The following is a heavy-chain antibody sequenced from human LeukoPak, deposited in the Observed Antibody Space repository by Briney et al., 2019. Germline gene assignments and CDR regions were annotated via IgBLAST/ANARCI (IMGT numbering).Heavy chain of an antibody. V-gene: IGHV4-4*07. CDR1: GGSISSYY. CDR2: IYTSGST. Sequence: SETLSLTCTVSGGSISSYYWSWIRQPAGKGLEWIGRIYTSGSTNYNPSLKSRVTISVDTSKNQFSLKLSSVTAADTAVYYCARTGSGSFYYYYYMDVWGKGTTVTISS. J-gene: IGHJ6*03. D-gene: IGHD3-10*01. CDR3: ARTGSGSFYYYYYMDV.